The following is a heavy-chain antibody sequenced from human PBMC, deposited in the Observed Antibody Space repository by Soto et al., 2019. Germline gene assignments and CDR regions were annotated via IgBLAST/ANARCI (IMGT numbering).Heavy chain of an antibody. CDR3: ARHQIAGDAFYI. D-gene: IGHD3-22*01. Sequence: QLQLQESGPGLVKPSETLSLTCTVSGGSISSSSYYWGWIRQPPGKGLEWIGSIYYSGSTYYNPSLKSRVTISVDTSKNQFSLKLSSVTAADTAVYYCARHQIAGDAFYIWGQGTMVTVSS. J-gene: IGHJ3*02. CDR1: GGSISSSSYY. CDR2: IYYSGST. V-gene: IGHV4-39*01.